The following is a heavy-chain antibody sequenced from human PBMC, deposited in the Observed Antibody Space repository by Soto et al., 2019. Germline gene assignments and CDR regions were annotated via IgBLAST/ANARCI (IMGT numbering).Heavy chain of an antibody. CDR2: INAANGDT. V-gene: IGHV1-3*01. D-gene: IGHD6-13*01. Sequence: ASVKVSCKASGYTFTSDGIHWVRQAPGQRLEWMGWINAANGDTKYSPKFQGRVTITRDTSASTAYMELSSLRSEDTAVYYCVRRHVSATGIYWFDPWGQGTLVTVSS. J-gene: IGHJ5*02. CDR3: VRRHVSATGIYWFDP. CDR1: GYTFTSDG.